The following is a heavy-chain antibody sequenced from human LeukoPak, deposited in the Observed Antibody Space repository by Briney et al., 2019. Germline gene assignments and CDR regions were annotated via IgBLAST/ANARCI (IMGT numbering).Heavy chain of an antibody. CDR2: ISSSGSSI. D-gene: IGHD2-8*02. CDR3: ARDDGVSRTDKWYFDF. V-gene: IGHV3-48*03. J-gene: IGHJ4*02. Sequence: PGGSLRLSCAASGFTFSSYEMNWVRQAPGRGLEWVSYISSSGSSIYYADSVKGRFTISRDDAKNSLYLQMTSLRAEDAAVYYCARDDGVSRTDKWYFDFWGQGTLVTVSS. CDR1: GFTFSSYE.